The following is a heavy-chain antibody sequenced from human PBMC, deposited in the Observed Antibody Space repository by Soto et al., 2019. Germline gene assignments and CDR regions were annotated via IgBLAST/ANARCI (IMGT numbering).Heavy chain of an antibody. V-gene: IGHV3-15*01. CDR3: TTAFWVLLWFGEPPSYGMDV. CDR1: GFTFSNAW. CDR2: IKSKTDGGTT. D-gene: IGHD3-10*01. J-gene: IGHJ6*02. Sequence: GGSLRLSCAASGFTFSNAWMSWVRQAPGKGLEWVGRIKSKTDGGTTDYAAPVKGRFTISRDDSKNKLYLQVNSLKTEDTAVYYCTTAFWVLLWFGEPPSYGMDVWGQGTTVTVSS.